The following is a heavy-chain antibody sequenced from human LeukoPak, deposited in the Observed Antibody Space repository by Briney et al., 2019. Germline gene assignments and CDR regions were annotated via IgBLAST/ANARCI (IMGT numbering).Heavy chain of an antibody. CDR2: IRSKAYGGTT. CDR3: TTVLGYCSGGSCYSGY. CDR1: GFTFGDYA. Sequence: GGSLRLSCTASGFTFGDYAMSWVRQAPGKGLEWVGFIRSKAYGGTTEYAASVKGRFTISRDDSKNTLYLQMNSLKTEDTAVYYCTTVLGYCSGGSCYSGYWGQGTLVTVSS. D-gene: IGHD2-15*01. J-gene: IGHJ4*02. V-gene: IGHV3-49*04.